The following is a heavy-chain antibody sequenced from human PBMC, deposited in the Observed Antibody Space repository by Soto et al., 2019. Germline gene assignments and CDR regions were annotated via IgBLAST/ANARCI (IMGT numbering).Heavy chain of an antibody. D-gene: IGHD2-21*02. Sequence: QVQLVQSGAEVKKPGSSVKVSCKASGGTFSSYAISWVRQAPGQGLEWMGGIIPIFGTANYAQKFQGRDTITADESTSTAYMELSSLRSEDTAVYYCARDQSLAYCGGDCYSHFDYWGQGTLVTVSS. CDR2: IIPIFGTA. V-gene: IGHV1-69*12. CDR1: GGTFSSYA. J-gene: IGHJ4*02. CDR3: ARDQSLAYCGGDCYSHFDY.